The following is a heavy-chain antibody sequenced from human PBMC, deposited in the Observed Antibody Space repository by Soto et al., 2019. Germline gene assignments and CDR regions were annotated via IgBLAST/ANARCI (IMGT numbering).Heavy chain of an antibody. J-gene: IGHJ4*02. CDR2: IYPGDSDT. Sequence: PGESLKISCKGSGYSFTNHWSGRVRQMPGKGLEWMGIIYPGDSDTRYSPSFQGQVTISADKSISTAYLQWSSLKASDTAMYYCARHEAAAGSHFDYWGQGTQVTVSS. CDR3: ARHEAAAGSHFDY. CDR1: GYSFTNHW. D-gene: IGHD6-13*01. V-gene: IGHV5-51*01.